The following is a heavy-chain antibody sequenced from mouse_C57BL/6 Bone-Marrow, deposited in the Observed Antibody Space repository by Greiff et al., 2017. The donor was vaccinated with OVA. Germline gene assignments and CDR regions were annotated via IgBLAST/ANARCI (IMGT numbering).Heavy chain of an antibody. J-gene: IGHJ2*01. Sequence: VQLKESGPGLVAPSQSLSLTCPVSGFSFPSYGVDWVRQPPGKGLEWLGVIWGGGSTNYNSALMSRLSISKDNSKSQVFLKMNSLQTDDTAMYYCAKHGDYDGSLDYWGQGTTLTVSS. CDR2: IWGGGST. D-gene: IGHD2-4*01. V-gene: IGHV2-9*01. CDR3: AKHGDYDGSLDY. CDR1: GFSFPSYG.